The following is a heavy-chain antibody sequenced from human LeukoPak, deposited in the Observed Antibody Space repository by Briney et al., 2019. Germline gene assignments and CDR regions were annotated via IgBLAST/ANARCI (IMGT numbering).Heavy chain of an antibody. CDR2: MNPNSGDT. CDR1: GYSFTSYE. J-gene: IGHJ4*02. V-gene: IGHV1-8*01. D-gene: IGHD6-13*01. Sequence: ASVKVSCKASGYSFTSYEINWVRQATGQGLEWMGWMNPNSGDTGYTQKFQGRVTMTRDTSINTAYMELRSLRAEDTAVYYCARDQYSSSRGYFDYWGQGTLVTVSS. CDR3: ARDQYSSSRGYFDY.